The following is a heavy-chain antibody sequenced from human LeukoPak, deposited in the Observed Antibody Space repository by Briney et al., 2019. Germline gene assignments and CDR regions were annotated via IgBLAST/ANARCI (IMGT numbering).Heavy chain of an antibody. Sequence: SETLSLTCAVSGVSISSSNWWSWVRQPPGKGLEWIGEICHSGSTNYNPSLKSRVTISVDTSKNQFSLKLSSVTAADTAVYYCARVVVVAANNWFDPWGQGTLVTVSS. CDR1: GVSISSSNW. J-gene: IGHJ5*02. CDR3: ARVVVVAANNWFDP. V-gene: IGHV4-4*02. CDR2: ICHSGST. D-gene: IGHD2-15*01.